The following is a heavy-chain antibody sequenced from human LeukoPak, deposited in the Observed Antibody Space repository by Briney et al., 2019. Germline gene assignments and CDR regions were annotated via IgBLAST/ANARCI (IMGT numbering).Heavy chain of an antibody. J-gene: IGHJ6*03. D-gene: IGHD1-26*01. CDR3: ARDGRELPPYYYYYMDV. CDR2: ISAYNGNT. CDR1: GYTFTSYG. Sequence: AASVKVSRKASGYTFTSYGISWVRQAPGQGLEWMGWISAYNGNTNYAQKLQGRVTMTTDTSTSTAYMELRSLRSDDTAVYYCARDGRELPPYYYYYMDVWGKGTTVTVSS. V-gene: IGHV1-18*01.